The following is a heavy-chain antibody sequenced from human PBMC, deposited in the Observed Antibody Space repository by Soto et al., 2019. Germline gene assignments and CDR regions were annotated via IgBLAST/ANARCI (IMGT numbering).Heavy chain of an antibody. D-gene: IGHD6-25*01. Sequence: QVQLVESGGGVVQPGRSLRLSCAASGFTFSSYGMHWVRQAPGKGLEWVAVISYDGSNKYYAESVKGRFTISRDNSKNPLILQMNSRRAEDTAVYYCAKDRRPNYYYGMDVWGQGTTVTVSS. J-gene: IGHJ6*02. V-gene: IGHV3-30*18. CDR3: AKDRRPNYYYGMDV. CDR1: GFTFSSYG. CDR2: ISYDGSNK.